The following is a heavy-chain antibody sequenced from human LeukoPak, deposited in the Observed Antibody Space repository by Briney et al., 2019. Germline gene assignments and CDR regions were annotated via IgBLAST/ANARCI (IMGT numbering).Heavy chain of an antibody. D-gene: IGHD3-3*01. V-gene: IGHV4-59*01. CDR1: GGSISSYY. J-gene: IGHJ3*02. Sequence: SETLSLTCTVSGGSISSYYWSRIRQPPGKGLEWIGYIYYSGSTNYNPSLKSRVTISVDTSKNQFSLKLSSVTAADTAVYYCAGAKYDFWSGPSRRAFDIWGQGTMVTVSS. CDR2: IYYSGST. CDR3: AGAKYDFWSGPSRRAFDI.